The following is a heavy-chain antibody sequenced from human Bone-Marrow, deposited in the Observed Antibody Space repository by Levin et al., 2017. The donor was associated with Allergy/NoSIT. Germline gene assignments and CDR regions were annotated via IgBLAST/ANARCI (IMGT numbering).Heavy chain of an antibody. V-gene: IGHV3-66*01. D-gene: IGHD3-9*01. CDR2: IYSGGAT. CDR3: ARSFDYNFA. Sequence: GESLKISCAASGFTVSNHQMNWLRQAPGRKLEWVSLIYSGGATYYADSVKGRFTISRDQSKNTLYLQMNSLRAEDTAVYYCARSFDYNFAGGQGTLVTVSS. J-gene: IGHJ4*02. CDR1: GFTVSNHQ.